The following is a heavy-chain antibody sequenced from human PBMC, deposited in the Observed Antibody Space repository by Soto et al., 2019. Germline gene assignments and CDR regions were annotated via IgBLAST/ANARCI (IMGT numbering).Heavy chain of an antibody. J-gene: IGHJ6*02. CDR2: IYYSGST. CDR1: GGSISSGGYY. Sequence: SETLSLTCTVSGGSISSGGYYWSWIRQHPGKGLEWTGYIYYSGSTYYNPSLKSRVTISVDTSKNQFSLKLSSVTAADTAVYYCARSIAAAGVDYYYGMDVWGQGTTVTVSS. D-gene: IGHD6-13*01. V-gene: IGHV4-31*03. CDR3: ARSIAAAGVDYYYGMDV.